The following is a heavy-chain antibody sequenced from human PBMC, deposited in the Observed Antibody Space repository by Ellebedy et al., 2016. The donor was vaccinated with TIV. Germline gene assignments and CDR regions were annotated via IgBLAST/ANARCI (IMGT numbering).Heavy chain of an antibody. J-gene: IGHJ5*02. D-gene: IGHD6-19*01. CDR3: ARCNSSGWFNWFDP. Sequence: GGSLRLSCKGSGYSFTSYWIGWVRQMPGKGLEWMGIIYPGDSDTSYSPSFQGQVTISADKSISTAYLQWSSLKASDTAMYYCARCNSSGWFNWFDPWGQGTLVTVSS. CDR1: GYSFTSYW. V-gene: IGHV5-51*01. CDR2: IYPGDSDT.